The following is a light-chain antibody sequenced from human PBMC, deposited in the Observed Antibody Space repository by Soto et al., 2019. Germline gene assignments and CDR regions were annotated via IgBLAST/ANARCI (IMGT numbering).Light chain of an antibody. CDR3: GTWDSSLSTVV. CDR2: DNN. CDR1: NSNIGNNY. V-gene: IGLV1-51*01. J-gene: IGLJ2*01. Sequence: QSVLTQPPSVSAAPGQTVTISCSGRNSNIGNNYVSWYQQLPGTAPKLLIYDNNKRPSGIPDRFSGSKSGTSATLGITGLQTGDEADYYCGTWDSSLSTVVFGGGTKLTVL.